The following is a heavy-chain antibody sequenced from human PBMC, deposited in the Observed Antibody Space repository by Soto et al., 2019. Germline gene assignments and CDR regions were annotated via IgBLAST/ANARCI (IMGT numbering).Heavy chain of an antibody. J-gene: IGHJ4*02. CDR2: FDPEDGET. CDR3: ATPPPYYYDSSGYYSY. V-gene: IGHV1-24*01. D-gene: IGHD3-22*01. Sequence: ASVKVSCKVSGYTLTELSMHWVRQAPGKGLEWMGGFDPEDGETIYAQKFQGRVTMTEDTSTDTAYIELSSLRSEDKAVYYCATPPPYYYDSSGYYSYWGQGTLVTVS. CDR1: GYTLTELS.